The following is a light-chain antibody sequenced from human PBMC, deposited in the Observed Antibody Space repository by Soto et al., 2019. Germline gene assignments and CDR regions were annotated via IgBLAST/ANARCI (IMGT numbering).Light chain of an antibody. Sequence: QSALTQPASVSGSPGQSITISCTGTSTDVGGYNYVSWYQQHPGKAPKLMIYEVSSRPSGVSNRFSGSKSGNTASLTVSGLQDEDEADYYCSSYTSSSTYVFGTGTKLTVL. V-gene: IGLV2-14*01. CDR2: EVS. CDR3: SSYTSSSTYV. CDR1: STDVGGYNY. J-gene: IGLJ1*01.